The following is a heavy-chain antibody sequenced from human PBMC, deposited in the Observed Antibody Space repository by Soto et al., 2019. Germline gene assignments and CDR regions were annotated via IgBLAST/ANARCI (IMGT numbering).Heavy chain of an antibody. CDR3: AREPYSSGEANPVDY. Sequence: QVQLVQSGAEVKKPGSSVKVSCKASGGTFSSYAISWVRQAPGQGLEWMGGIIPIFGTANYAQKFQGRVTITADESTSTDYMELSSLKSEDTAVYYCAREPYSSGEANPVDYWGQGTLVTVSS. CDR1: GGTFSSYA. CDR2: IIPIFGTA. D-gene: IGHD6-25*01. J-gene: IGHJ4*02. V-gene: IGHV1-69*01.